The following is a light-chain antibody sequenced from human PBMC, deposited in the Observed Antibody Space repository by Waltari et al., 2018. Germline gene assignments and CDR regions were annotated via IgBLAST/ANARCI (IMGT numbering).Light chain of an antibody. V-gene: IGKV1-5*03. CDR2: KAS. Sequence: DIQMTPSPPSLSASVVDRVTITCRTSQSISNWFSWYQQKPGKAPILLSYKASILKSGVPSMFSGSGSGTQFTLTISSLQPGDFATYYCQQYNTYSSFGQGTKLEIK. J-gene: IGKJ2*01. CDR1: QSISNW. CDR3: QQYNTYSS.